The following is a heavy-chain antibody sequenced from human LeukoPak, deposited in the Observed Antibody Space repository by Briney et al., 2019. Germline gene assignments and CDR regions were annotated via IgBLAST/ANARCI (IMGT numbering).Heavy chain of an antibody. D-gene: IGHD3-22*01. V-gene: IGHV3-66*01. CDR1: GFTVSNNY. CDR3: ARDINYYNTPD. J-gene: IGHJ4*02. CDR2: IYSGATT. Sequence: GGSLRLSCAASGFTVSNNYMSWVRQAPGKGLEWVSVIYSGATTHYADSVEGRFTISSDNSKNTVFLQMNSLRAEDTAVYYCARDINYYNTPDWGQGTLVTVSS.